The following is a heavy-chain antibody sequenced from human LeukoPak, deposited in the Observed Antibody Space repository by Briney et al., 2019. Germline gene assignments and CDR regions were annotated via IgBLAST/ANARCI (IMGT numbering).Heavy chain of an antibody. D-gene: IGHD1-1*01. CDR3: AGSDTTGYIPREWDYWYFDL. J-gene: IGHJ2*01. CDR1: GFTFSSSA. V-gene: IGHV3-23*01. Sequence: GGSLRLSCAASGFTFSSSAMSWVRQAPGKGLEWVSNISGSGSGGIGSGGSTYYADSVKGRFTISRDNAKNSLYLQMNSLRAEGTAVYYCAGSDTTGYIPREWDYWYFDLWGRGTLVTVSS. CDR2: ISGSGSGGIGSGGST.